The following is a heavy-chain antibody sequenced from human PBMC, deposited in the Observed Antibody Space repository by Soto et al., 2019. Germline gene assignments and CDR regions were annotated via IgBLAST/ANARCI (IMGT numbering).Heavy chain of an antibody. V-gene: IGHV4-59*01. D-gene: IGHD3-22*01. CDR1: GGSISSYY. J-gene: IGHJ4*02. CDR3: ARVPSISIGYYYDSSGYYFDY. CDR2: IYYSGST. Sequence: SETLSLTCTVSGGSISSYYWSWIRQPPGKGLEWIGYIYYSGSTNYNPSLKSRVTISVDTSKNQFSLKLSSVTAADTAVHYCARVPSISIGYYYDSSGYYFDYWGQGTLVTVSS.